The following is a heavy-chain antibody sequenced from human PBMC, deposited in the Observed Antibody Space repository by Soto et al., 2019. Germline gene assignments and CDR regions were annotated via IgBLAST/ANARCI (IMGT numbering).Heavy chain of an antibody. CDR2: IYYSGCT. J-gene: IGHJ4*02. Sequence: SETLSLTCTVSGGSVSSGSYYWSWIRQPPGKVLEWIGYIYYSGCTNYNPSLKSRVTISVDTSKNQFSLKLSSVTAADTAVYYCARGYYDSSGYYYATYPFDYWGQGTLVTVSS. D-gene: IGHD3-22*01. CDR3: ARGYYDSSGYYYATYPFDY. V-gene: IGHV4-61*01. CDR1: GGSVSSGSYY.